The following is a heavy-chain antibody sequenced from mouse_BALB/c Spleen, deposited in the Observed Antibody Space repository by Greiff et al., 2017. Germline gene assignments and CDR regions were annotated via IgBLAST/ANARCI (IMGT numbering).Heavy chain of an antibody. J-gene: IGHJ4*01. Sequence: EVQLQQSGAELVRPGALVKLSCKASGFNIKDYYMHWVKQRPEQGLEWIGWIDPENGNTIYDPKFQGKASITADTSSNTAYLQLSSLTSEDTAVYYCALYYRYDDAMDYWGQGTSVTVSS. CDR2: IDPENGNT. CDR3: ALYYRYDDAMDY. V-gene: IGHV14-1*02. D-gene: IGHD2-14*01. CDR1: GFNIKDYY.